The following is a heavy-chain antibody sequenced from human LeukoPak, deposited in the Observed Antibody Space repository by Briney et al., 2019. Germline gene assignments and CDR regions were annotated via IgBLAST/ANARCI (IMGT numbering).Heavy chain of an antibody. CDR1: GFTFSSYG. J-gene: IGHJ4*02. V-gene: IGHV3-33*06. D-gene: IGHD6-19*01. Sequence: GRSLRLSCAASGFTFSSYGMHWVRQAPGKGLEWGAVIWYDGSNKYYGDSVKGRFTISRDNSKNTLYLQMNSLRAEDTAVYYCAKLFGGWYSSGWYGDYWGQGTLVTVSS. CDR2: IWYDGSNK. CDR3: AKLFGGWYSSGWYGDY.